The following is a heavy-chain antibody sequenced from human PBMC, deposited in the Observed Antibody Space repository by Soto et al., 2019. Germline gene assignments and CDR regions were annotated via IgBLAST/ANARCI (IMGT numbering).Heavy chain of an antibody. J-gene: IGHJ6*02. CDR2: TYYRSKWYN. D-gene: IGHD3-10*01. CDR3: ARELKPRGFWGLGPGSPSGMYV. CDR1: GDRVSSNSAA. Sequence: SQTLSLTCAISGDRVSSNSAAWNWIRQSPSRGLEWLGRTYYRSKWYNDYAVSVKSRITINPDTSKNQFSLQLNSVTPEDTAVYYCARELKPRGFWGLGPGSPSGMYVWGQRATLTVSS. V-gene: IGHV6-1*01.